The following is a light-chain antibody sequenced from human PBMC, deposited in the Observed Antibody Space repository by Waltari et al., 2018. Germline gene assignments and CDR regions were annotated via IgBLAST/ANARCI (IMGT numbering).Light chain of an antibody. CDR3: MQSLQALWT. CDR2: LGS. Sequence: DIVVTQSPLSLSVTSGGPASIYCRSSQSLLHRNGNNYLDWHLQKSGQSQQLLLYLGSNRASGVPDKFSGSGSGTDFTLKISRVEAEDVGVYYCMQSLQALWTFGQGTKVEIK. V-gene: IGKV2-28*01. J-gene: IGKJ1*01. CDR1: QSLLHRNGNNY.